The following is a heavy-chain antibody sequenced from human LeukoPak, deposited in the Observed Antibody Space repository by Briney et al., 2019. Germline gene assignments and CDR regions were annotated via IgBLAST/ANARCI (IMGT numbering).Heavy chain of an antibody. CDR3: ARNDYNFDY. V-gene: IGHV3-48*03. CDR2: ISSSGSTI. D-gene: IGHD3-16*01. J-gene: IGHJ4*02. Sequence: GGSLRLSCAASGFTFSSYEMNWVRQAPGRGLEWVSYISSSGSTIYYADSVQGRFTISRDNAKNSLYLQMSSLRAEDTAVYYCARNDYNFDYWGQGTLVTVSS. CDR1: GFTFSSYE.